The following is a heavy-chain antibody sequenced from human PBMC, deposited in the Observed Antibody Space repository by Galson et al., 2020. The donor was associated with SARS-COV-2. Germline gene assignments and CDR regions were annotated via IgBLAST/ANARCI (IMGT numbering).Heavy chain of an antibody. CDR2: IYYSGIT. CDR1: GGSIRSSSYY. Sequence: SETLSLTCTVSGGSIRSSSYYWGWIRQPPGKGLEWIGSIYYSGITYYNPSLKSRVTISVDTSKNQFSLKLSSVTAADTAVYYCARADYDRPGLRFDPWGQGTLVTVSS. V-gene: IGHV4-39*07. J-gene: IGHJ5*02. D-gene: IGHD3-3*01. CDR3: ARADYDRPGLRFDP.